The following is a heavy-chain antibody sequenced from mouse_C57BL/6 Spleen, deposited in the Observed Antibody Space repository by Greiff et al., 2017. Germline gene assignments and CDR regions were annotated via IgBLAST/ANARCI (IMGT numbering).Heavy chain of an antibody. CDR2: IRSKSSNYAT. CDR1: GFTFNTYA. CDR3: VRDFTTGADWYFDV. Sequence: EVHLVESGGGLVQPKGSLKLSCAASGFTFNTYAMHWVRQAPGKGLEWVARIRSKSSNYATYYADSVKDRFTIARDDSQSMLYLQMNNLKTEDTAMYYGVRDFTTGADWYFDVWGTGTTVTVSS. J-gene: IGHJ1*03. D-gene: IGHD1-1*01. V-gene: IGHV10-3*01.